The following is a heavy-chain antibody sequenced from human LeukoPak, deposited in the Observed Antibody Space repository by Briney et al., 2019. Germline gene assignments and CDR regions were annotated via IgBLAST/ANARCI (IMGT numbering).Heavy chain of an antibody. CDR1: GFTFSSYG. V-gene: IGHV3-33*01. CDR3: ARLIGWSRFDP. Sequence: GGSLRLSCAASGFTFSSYGMHWVRQAPGKGLEWVALIWYDGSKQYYADSVKGRFTISRDNSKNTLHLQMNSLRAEDAAVFYCARLIGWSRFDPWGQGALVTVSS. D-gene: IGHD6-19*01. CDR2: IWYDGSKQ. J-gene: IGHJ5*02.